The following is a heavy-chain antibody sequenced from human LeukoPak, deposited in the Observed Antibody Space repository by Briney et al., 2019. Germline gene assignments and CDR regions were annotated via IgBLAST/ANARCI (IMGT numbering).Heavy chain of an antibody. CDR1: GFTFSSYS. V-gene: IGHV3-21*01. Sequence: GGSLRLSCAASGFTFSSYSMNWVRQAPGKGLEWVSSISSSSTYIYYADSVKGRFTISRDNAKNSLYVQMNSLRAEDTAVYYCARGGAAREDYYYTDVWGKGTTVTVSS. D-gene: IGHD6-6*01. CDR2: ISSSSTYI. J-gene: IGHJ6*03. CDR3: ARGGAAREDYYYTDV.